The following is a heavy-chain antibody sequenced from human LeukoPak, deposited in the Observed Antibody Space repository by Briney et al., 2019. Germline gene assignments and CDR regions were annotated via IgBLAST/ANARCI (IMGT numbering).Heavy chain of an antibody. D-gene: IGHD5-18*01. Sequence: ASVKVSCKASGYTFTSYYIHWVRQAPGQGLEWMGVINPSGGRTTYAQKFQGRVTMTRDTSTSTVYMELSSLRSDDTAVYYCARVNSYGYYYHYGMDVWGQGTTVTVSS. J-gene: IGHJ6*02. CDR3: ARVNSYGYYYHYGMDV. CDR2: INPSGGRT. CDR1: GYTFTSYY. V-gene: IGHV1-46*01.